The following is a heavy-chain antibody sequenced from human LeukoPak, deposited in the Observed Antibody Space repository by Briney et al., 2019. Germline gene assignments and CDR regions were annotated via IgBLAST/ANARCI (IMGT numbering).Heavy chain of an antibody. CDR3: ARRKGIAVAAYYFDY. D-gene: IGHD6-19*01. V-gene: IGHV3-64*01. Sequence: GGSLRLSCAASGFTFSSYAMHWVRQAPGKGLEYVSAISSNGGSTYYANSVKGRFTISRDNSKNTLYLQMGSLRAEDMAVYYCARRKGIAVAAYYFDYWGQGTLVTVSS. J-gene: IGHJ4*02. CDR2: ISSNGGST. CDR1: GFTFSSYA.